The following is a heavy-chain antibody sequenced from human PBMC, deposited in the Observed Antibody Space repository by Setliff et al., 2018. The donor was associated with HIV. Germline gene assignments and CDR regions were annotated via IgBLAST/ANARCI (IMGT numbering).Heavy chain of an antibody. Sequence: ASVKVSCKTSGYTFTNYGISWVRQAPGQRLEWMGWISAYDGNTNYAQKFQGRLTMTSDTSTSTVYMELSSLRSEDTAVYYCARAVASRNIRGEYSFDYWGQGTLVTVSS. J-gene: IGHJ4*02. CDR2: ISAYDGNT. CDR3: ARAVASRNIRGEYSFDY. D-gene: IGHD3-16*01. V-gene: IGHV1-18*01. CDR1: GYTFTNYG.